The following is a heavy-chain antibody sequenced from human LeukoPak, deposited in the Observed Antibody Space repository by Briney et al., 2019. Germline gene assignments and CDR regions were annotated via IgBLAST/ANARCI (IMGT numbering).Heavy chain of an antibody. D-gene: IGHD5-24*01. CDR3: ARDRDGYKDY. CDR1: GFTFSSYA. CDR2: IYSGGTT. Sequence: GGSLRLSCAASGFTFSSYAMSWVRQAPGKGLEWVSVIYSGGTTYYANSVKGRFTISRDNSKNTLYLQMNSLRVEDTAVYYCARDRDGYKDYWGQGTLVTVSS. J-gene: IGHJ4*02. V-gene: IGHV3-66*01.